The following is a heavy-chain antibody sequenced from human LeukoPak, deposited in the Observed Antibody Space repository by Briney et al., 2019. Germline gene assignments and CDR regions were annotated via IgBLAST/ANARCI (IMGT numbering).Heavy chain of an antibody. CDR1: GFTFSSYG. V-gene: IGHV3-7*01. D-gene: IGHD5-18*01. CDR3: AKDSYSKGDY. CDR2: IKNDGTVK. Sequence: GGSLRLSCAASGFTFSSYGMHWVRQAPGKGLEWVANIKNDGTVKNYVDSVKGRFTISRDNAKNSLYLQMNSLRAEDTGVYYCAKDSYSKGDYWGQGVLVTVSS. J-gene: IGHJ4*02.